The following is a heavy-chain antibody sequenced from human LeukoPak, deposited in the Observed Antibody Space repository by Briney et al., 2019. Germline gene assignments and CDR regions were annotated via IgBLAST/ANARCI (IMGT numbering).Heavy chain of an antibody. V-gene: IGHV3-7*01. J-gene: IGHJ4*02. CDR2: IKEDGSEK. Sequence: GGSLRLSCAASGFTFSSFLMNWVRQAPGKGLEWVANIKEDGSEKYYVESVKGRYTISRDNAKNSLYLQMNNLRAEDTAVYYCARRLDYFDYWGQGILVTVSS. CDR1: GFTFSSFL. CDR3: ARRLDYFDY.